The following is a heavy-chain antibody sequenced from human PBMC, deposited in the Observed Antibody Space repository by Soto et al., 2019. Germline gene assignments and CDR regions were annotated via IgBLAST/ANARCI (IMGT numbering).Heavy chain of an antibody. CDR3: ARDPPPDYGGNSGFFDY. D-gene: IGHD4-17*01. V-gene: IGHV3-33*01. CDR2: IWYDGSNK. J-gene: IGHJ4*02. CDR1: GFTFSSYG. Sequence: QVQLVESGGGVVQPGRSLRLSCAASGFTFSSYGMHWVRQAPGKGLEWVAVIWYDGSNKYYADSVKGRFTISRDNSKNTLYLQMNSLRAEDTAVYYCARDPPPDYGGNSGFFDYWGQGTLVTVSS.